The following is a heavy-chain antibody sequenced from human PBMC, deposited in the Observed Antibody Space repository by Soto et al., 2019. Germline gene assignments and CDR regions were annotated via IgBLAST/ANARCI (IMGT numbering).Heavy chain of an antibody. V-gene: IGHV3-53*01. Sequence: LCCAASGFTVSSNYMSFVRQAPGKGLEWVSVIYSGGSTYYADSVKGRFTISRDNSKNTLYLQMNSLRAEDTAVYYCARVLRYFDWDHDAFDIWGQGTMVTVSS. CDR3: ARVLRYFDWDHDAFDI. CDR2: IYSGGST. D-gene: IGHD3-9*01. CDR1: GFTVSSNY. J-gene: IGHJ3*02.